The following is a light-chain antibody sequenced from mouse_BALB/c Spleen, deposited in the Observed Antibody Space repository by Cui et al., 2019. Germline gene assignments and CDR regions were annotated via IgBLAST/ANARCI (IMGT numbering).Light chain of an antibody. CDR1: SSVSY. J-gene: IGKJ1*01. V-gene: IGKV4-80*01. CDR3: HQWSSWT. Sequence: QIVLTQSPAIMSASLGEEITLTCSASSSVSYMHWYQQKSSTSPKLLIYSTSNLASGVPSRFSGSGSGTFYSLTISSVEAEDAADYYCHQWSSWTFGGGTKLEIK. CDR2: STS.